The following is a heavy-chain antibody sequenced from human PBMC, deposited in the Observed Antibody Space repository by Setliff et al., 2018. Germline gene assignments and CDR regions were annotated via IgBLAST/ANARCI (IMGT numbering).Heavy chain of an antibody. CDR3: VRAVVIRGSKPLDS. D-gene: IGHD3-10*01. J-gene: IGHJ4*02. V-gene: IGHV3-49*04. CDR2: IRSKAYGGTT. Sequence: GGSLRLSCTASGFTFGDYAMSWVRQAPGKGLEWVGFIRSKAYGGTTEYAASVKDRFIISRDDSKNSLYLQMYSLKSDDTAVYYCVRAVVIRGSKPLDSWGQGTLVTVSS. CDR1: GFTFGDYA.